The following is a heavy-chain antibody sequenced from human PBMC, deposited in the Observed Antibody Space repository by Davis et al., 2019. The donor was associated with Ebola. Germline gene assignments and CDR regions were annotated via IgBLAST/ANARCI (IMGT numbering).Heavy chain of an antibody. D-gene: IGHD2-21*01. Sequence: GESLKISCAASGFTFTTYWMSWVRQAPGKGLEWVANINQDGSEKYYVDSVKGRFTISRDSAKNSLYLRMNSLSIEDTAVYYCVRLPIRIRSYWGQGTLVTVSS. CDR2: INQDGSEK. CDR1: GFTFTTYW. V-gene: IGHV3-7*03. J-gene: IGHJ4*02. CDR3: VRLPIRIRSY.